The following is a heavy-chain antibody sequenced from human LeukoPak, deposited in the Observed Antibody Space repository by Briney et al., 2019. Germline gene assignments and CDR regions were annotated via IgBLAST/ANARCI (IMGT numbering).Heavy chain of an antibody. CDR3: ARHPPYTGYSGSWGGNYFDY. V-gene: IGHV4-39*01. CDR1: GGSISSSGYY. Sequence: PSETLSLTCSVSGGSISSSGYYWGWLRQPPGKGLEWIGTIYYSGSTYYNPSLKSRATISVDTSKNQFSLNLRSVTAEDTAVYYCARHPPYTGYSGSWGGNYFDYWGQGTLVTVSS. CDR2: IYYSGST. J-gene: IGHJ4*02. D-gene: IGHD6-13*01.